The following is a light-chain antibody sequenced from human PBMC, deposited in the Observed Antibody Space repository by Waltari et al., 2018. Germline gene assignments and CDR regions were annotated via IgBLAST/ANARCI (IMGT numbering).Light chain of an antibody. V-gene: IGLV2-8*01. CDR2: EVT. CDR1: SSDIGGYKY. Sequence: QSALTQPASVSGSPGQSITISCSGTSSDIGGYKYVSWYQQYPHKAPRPILYEVTERPSGVPDRFSGSKSGNTASLTVSGLQIEDEADYFCSAYAGGNTLVFGGGTRLTVL. J-gene: IGLJ2*01. CDR3: SAYAGGNTLV.